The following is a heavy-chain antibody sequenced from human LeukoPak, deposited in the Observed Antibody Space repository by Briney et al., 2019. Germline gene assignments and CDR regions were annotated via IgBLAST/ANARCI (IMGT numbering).Heavy chain of an antibody. CDR3: TRGPIQFDY. CDR2: IRSKTYSGTT. V-gene: IGHV3-49*03. Sequence: GGSLTLSCTASGVTFGDNAMSWFRQAPGKGLEWVGFIRSKTYSGTTEYAASVKGRFTISRDDSKSVAFLQMSSLKSEDTAVYYCTRGPIQFDYWGQGTLVTVSS. J-gene: IGHJ4*02. CDR1: GVTFGDNA. D-gene: IGHD5-18*01.